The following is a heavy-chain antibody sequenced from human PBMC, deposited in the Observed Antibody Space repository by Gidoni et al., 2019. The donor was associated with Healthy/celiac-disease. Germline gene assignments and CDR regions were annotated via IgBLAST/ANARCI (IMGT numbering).Heavy chain of an antibody. CDR1: CFTFSGNA. CDR2: SSGSGGRT. D-gene: IGHD2-2*01. V-gene: IGHV3-23*01. CDR3: AKHPQRGRSPADY. Sequence: VPLLESGGGLVQPGGSLRTSCAASCFTFSGNAMSWVRQATGKGWEWVTASSGSGGRTDYAESVKGRFTISRDNSKNTLYLQMNSLRAEDTAVYYCAKHPQRGRSPADYWGQGTLVTVSS. J-gene: IGHJ4*02.